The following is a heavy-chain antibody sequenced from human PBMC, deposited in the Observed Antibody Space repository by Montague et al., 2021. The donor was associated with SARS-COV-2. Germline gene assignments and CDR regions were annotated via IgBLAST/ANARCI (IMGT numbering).Heavy chain of an antibody. CDR1: GDSINNYY. CDR3: ARLSGYNPFDAFDL. CDR2: TFYSGST. D-gene: IGHD5-24*01. J-gene: IGHJ3*01. Sequence: SETLSLTCTVSGDSINNYYWSWIRQPPGKGLEWIGSTFYSGSTMYNPSLKSRVTISVDTSKNQFSLNLSSVTAADPAVYFCARLSGYNPFDAFDLWGPGTMVTVSS. V-gene: IGHV4-59*01.